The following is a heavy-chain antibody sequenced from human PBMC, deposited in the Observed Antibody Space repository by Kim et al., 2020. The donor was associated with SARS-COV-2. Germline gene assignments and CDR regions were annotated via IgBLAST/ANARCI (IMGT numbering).Heavy chain of an antibody. Sequence: ASVKVSCKASGYTFTSYGISWVRQAPGQGLEWMGWISAYNGNTNYAQKLQGRVTMTTDTSTSTAYMELRSLRSDDTAVYYCARRITMVRGVPWGMDVWGQGTTVTVSS. V-gene: IGHV1-18*04. CDR3: ARRITMVRGVPWGMDV. J-gene: IGHJ6*02. CDR2: ISAYNGNT. CDR1: GYTFTSYG. D-gene: IGHD3-10*01.